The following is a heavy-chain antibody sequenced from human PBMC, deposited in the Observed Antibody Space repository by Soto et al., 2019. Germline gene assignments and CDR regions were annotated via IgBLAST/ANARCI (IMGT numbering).Heavy chain of an antibody. V-gene: IGHV3-23*01. CDR1: GFAFSNYG. CDR3: AKDRTLAARNFES. CDR2: ISTSIDAT. D-gene: IGHD6-6*01. Sequence: PGGSVRLSCAASGFAFSNYGMHCVRQAPGKGLEWVSSISTSIDATYYADSVKGRLTISRDDSKNTLYLQMNSLRADDSAVYYCAKDRTLAARNFESWGQGT. J-gene: IGHJ4*02.